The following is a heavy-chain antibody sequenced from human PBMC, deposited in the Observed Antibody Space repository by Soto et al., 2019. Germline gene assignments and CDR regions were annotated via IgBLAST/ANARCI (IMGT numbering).Heavy chain of an antibody. CDR2: IIPIFGTA. J-gene: IGHJ6*02. D-gene: IGHD6-6*01. CDR1: GGTFSSYA. Sequence: QVQLVQSGAEVKKPGSSVKVSCKASGGTFSSYAISWVRQAPGQGLEWMGGIIPIFGTANYAQKFQGRVTITADESTSRAYMELSILRSEETAVYYCARGVQLENYSLYRMEFLGQVTTVAVS. V-gene: IGHV1-69*01. CDR3: ARGVQLENYSLYRMEF.